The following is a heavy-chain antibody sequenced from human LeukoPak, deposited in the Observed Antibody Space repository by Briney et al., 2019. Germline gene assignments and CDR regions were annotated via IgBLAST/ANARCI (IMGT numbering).Heavy chain of an antibody. CDR1: GASISGHY. CDR3: ATHNHDYGDYYFDY. V-gene: IGHV4-59*08. D-gene: IGHD4-17*01. CDR2: IYDSGST. Sequence: SETLSLTCTVSGASISGHYWNWIRQPPGKGLEWIGYIYDSGSTNYNPSLKSRVTFSDDTSKSEFSLKLSSVTAADTAVYYCATHNHDYGDYYFDYWGQGTLVTVSS. J-gene: IGHJ4*02.